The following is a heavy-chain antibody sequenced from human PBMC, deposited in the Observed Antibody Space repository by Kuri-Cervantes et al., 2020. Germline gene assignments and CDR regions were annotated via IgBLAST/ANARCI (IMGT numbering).Heavy chain of an antibody. CDR1: GESLSVYY. J-gene: IGHJ6*03. V-gene: IGHV4-34*01. CDR2: INHSGST. Sequence: SETLSLTCAVYGESLSVYYWSWIRQPPGKGLEWIGEINHSGSTNYNPSLKSRVTISVDTSKNQFSLKLSSVTAADTAVYYCARHRRDYYYYMDVWGKGTTVTVSS. CDR3: ARHRRDYYYYMDV.